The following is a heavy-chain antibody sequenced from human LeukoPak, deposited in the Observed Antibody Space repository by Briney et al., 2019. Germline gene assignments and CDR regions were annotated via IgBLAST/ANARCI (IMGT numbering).Heavy chain of an antibody. D-gene: IGHD6-13*01. J-gene: IGHJ4*02. CDR2: ISYDGRSK. CDR3: TKGRETVAAGTAFDY. Sequence: GGSLRLSCAASGFTFTDYGMHWVRQAPGKGLEWVAVISYDGRSKYYADSVQGRLTISRDNSKNTLYLEMNSLTAEDTAVYYCTKGRETVAAGTAFDYWGQGTLVTVSS. CDR1: GFTFTDYG. V-gene: IGHV3-30*18.